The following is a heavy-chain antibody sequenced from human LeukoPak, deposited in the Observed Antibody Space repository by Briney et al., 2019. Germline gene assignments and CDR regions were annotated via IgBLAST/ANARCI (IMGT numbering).Heavy chain of an antibody. J-gene: IGHJ5*02. Sequence: ASVKVSCKASGYTFTSYDINWVRQATGQGLEWMGWMSPNSGNTGYAQKFQGRVTMTRDTSTSTAYMELSSLISEETAVYYCARIYCSSTSCYEWLDPWGQGTLVTVSS. CDR1: GYTFTSYD. D-gene: IGHD2-2*01. CDR3: ARIYCSSTSCYEWLDP. CDR2: MSPNSGNT. V-gene: IGHV1-8*01.